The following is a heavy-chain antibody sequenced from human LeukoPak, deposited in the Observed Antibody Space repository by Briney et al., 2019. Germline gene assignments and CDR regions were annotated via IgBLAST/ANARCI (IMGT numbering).Heavy chain of an antibody. CDR3: ARRGSRRGAFDV. V-gene: IGHV1-8*01. CDR1: GYTFTSYD. Sequence: ASVKVSCKASGYTFTSYDINWVRQATGQGLEWMGWMNPNSGNTGYAQKFQGRVTMTRNTSISTAYMELRSLRSDDTAVYYCARRGSRRGAFDVWGQGTMVTVSS. CDR2: MNPNSGNT. J-gene: IGHJ3*01. D-gene: IGHD3-10*01.